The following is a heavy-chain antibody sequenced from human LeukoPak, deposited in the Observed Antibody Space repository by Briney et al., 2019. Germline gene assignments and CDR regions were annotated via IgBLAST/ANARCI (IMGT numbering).Heavy chain of an antibody. Sequence: SVKVSCKASGGTFSSYAISWVRQAPGQGLEWMGGIIPIFGTANYAQKFQGRVTITADESTSTAYMELSSLRSEDTAVYYCARGGEDYDTLTGSNWFDPWGQGTLVTVSS. V-gene: IGHV1-69*13. CDR3: ARGGEDYDTLTGSNWFDP. D-gene: IGHD3-9*01. CDR2: IIPIFGTA. J-gene: IGHJ5*02. CDR1: GGTFSSYA.